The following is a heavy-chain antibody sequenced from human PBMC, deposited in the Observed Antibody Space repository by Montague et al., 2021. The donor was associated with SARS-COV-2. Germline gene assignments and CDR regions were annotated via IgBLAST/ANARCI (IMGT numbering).Heavy chain of an antibody. CDR1: GGSINSFY. D-gene: IGHD4-11*01. Sequence: SETLSLTCGVSGGSINSFYWSWIRQPPGKGLEWVGYGHYSGRSNSNPSLKTRVAISVDTSSNQFSLRLRSVTAADTAVYFCASHMPNSTYGPWDYWGQGTLVIVSS. CDR3: ASHMPNSTYGPWDY. V-gene: IGHV4-59*08. J-gene: IGHJ4*02. CDR2: GHYSGRS.